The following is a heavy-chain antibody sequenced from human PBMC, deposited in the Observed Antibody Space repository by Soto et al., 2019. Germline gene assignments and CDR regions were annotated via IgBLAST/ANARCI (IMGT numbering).Heavy chain of an antibody. J-gene: IGHJ4*02. CDR3: ARYDYNGYYFDY. V-gene: IGHV1-46*01. CDR2: ISPSGGST. Sequence: ASVKVSCKASGYTFSNYYIHWVRQAPGQGHEWMGIISPSGGSTTYAQKFQGRVTMTRDTSTSTVYMELSSLRSEDTAVYYCARYDYNGYYFDYWGQGTLVTVSS. D-gene: IGHD4-4*01. CDR1: GYTFSNYY.